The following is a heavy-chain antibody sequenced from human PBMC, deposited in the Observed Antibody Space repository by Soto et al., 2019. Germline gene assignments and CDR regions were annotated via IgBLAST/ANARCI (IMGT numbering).Heavy chain of an antibody. CDR3: ARAQITYYYGSGSYYYYYYYGMDV. D-gene: IGHD3-10*01. CDR1: GGSFSGYY. Sequence: PSETLSLTCAVYGGSFSGYYWSWIRQPPGKGLEWIGEINHSGSTNYNPSLKSRVTISVDTSKNQFSLKLSSVTAADTAVYYCARAQITYYYGSGSYYYYYYYGMDVWGQGTTVTRLL. V-gene: IGHV4-34*01. CDR2: INHSGST. J-gene: IGHJ6*02.